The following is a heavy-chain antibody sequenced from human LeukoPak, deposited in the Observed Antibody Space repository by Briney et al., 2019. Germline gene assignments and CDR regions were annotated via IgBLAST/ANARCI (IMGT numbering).Heavy chain of an antibody. J-gene: IGHJ6*03. CDR3: ARQISDYYYYYIDV. CDR1: GGSISSYY. CDR2: IYYSGST. Sequence: SETLSLTCTVSGGSISSYYWSWIRQPPGKGLEWIGYIYYSGSTNYNPSLKSRVTISEDTSKNQFSLTLRSVTAADTAVYYCARQISDYYYYYIDVWGKGTTVTVSS. V-gene: IGHV4-59*08. D-gene: IGHD3-10*01.